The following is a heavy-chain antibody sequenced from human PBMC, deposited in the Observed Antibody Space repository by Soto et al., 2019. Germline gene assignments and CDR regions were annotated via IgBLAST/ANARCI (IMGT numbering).Heavy chain of an antibody. Sequence: QVQLAQSGAEVRKPGASVKVSCKTSGYTFSSYDINWVRQAAGQGLEWMGWMNPSTGKTGYAQKFQGRITMTRDTSXSIXYMELTRLTSEDTAVYYWARGGYCSDGVCYDWLDQWGQGTLVTVSS. CDR3: ARGGYCSDGVCYDWLDQ. CDR2: MNPSTGKT. V-gene: IGHV1-8*01. CDR1: GYTFSSYD. D-gene: IGHD2-8*01. J-gene: IGHJ5*02.